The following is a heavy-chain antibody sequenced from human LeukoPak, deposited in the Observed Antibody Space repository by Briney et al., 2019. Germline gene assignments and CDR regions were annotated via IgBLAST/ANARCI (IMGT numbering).Heavy chain of an antibody. V-gene: IGHV4-34*01. CDR2: INHSGST. J-gene: IGHJ4*02. D-gene: IGHD3-22*01. CDR1: GESFSGYY. CDR3: AGSSGYYYFDY. Sequence: SGTLSLTCAVYGESFSGYYWSWIRQPPGKGLEWIGEINHSGSTNYNPSLKSRVTISVDTSKNQFSLKLSSVTAADTAVYYCAGSSGYYYFDYWGQGTLVTVSS.